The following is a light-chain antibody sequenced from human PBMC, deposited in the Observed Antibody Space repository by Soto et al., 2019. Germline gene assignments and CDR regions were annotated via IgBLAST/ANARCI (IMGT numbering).Light chain of an antibody. V-gene: IGKV3-11*01. CDR3: QQRNVWPPIT. CDR1: QSIHTS. J-gene: IGKJ5*01. CDR2: DST. Sequence: VLTQSPATLSLSPGERATLSCRASQSIHTSLAWYQQKPGKPPRLVIYDSTLRANGVPDRFGGSRSGTEFTLTINSLEPEDFAVYYCQQRNVWPPITFGQGTRLEIK.